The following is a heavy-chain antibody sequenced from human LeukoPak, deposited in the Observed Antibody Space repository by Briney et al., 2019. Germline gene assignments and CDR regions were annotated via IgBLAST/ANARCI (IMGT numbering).Heavy chain of an antibody. CDR3: ARDRGCNSASRPFDS. CDR1: GFPFSSYA. J-gene: IGHJ4*02. CDR2: ISDSGGST. D-gene: IGHD3-10*01. V-gene: IGHV3-64D*09. Sequence: PGGSLRLSCSASGFPFSSYAMHWVRQAPGKGLEYVSAISDSGGSTYYADSVKGRFTISRDNSKNTLYLQMSSLRAEDTAVYYCARDRGCNSASRPFDSWGQGALVAVSS.